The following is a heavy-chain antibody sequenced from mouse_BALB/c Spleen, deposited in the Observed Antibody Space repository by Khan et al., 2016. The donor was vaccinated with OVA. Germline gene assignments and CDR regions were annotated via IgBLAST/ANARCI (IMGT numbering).Heavy chain of an antibody. V-gene: IGHV3-8*02. D-gene: IGHD2-14*01. J-gene: IGHJ3*01. CDR1: GDSITSGY. CDR3: ARATYRYAFAY. CDR2: ILYSGST. Sequence: EVQLQESGPSLVKPSQTLSLTCSVTGDSITSGYWCWVRKFPGNKLEYMGYILYSGSTYYNPSLKSRISTTRHTSQNQYYLQLNSVTTEDTATYYCARATYRYAFAYWGQGTLVTVSA.